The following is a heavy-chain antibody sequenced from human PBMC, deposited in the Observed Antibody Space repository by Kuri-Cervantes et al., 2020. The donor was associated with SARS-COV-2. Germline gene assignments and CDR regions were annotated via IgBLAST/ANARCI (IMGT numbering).Heavy chain of an antibody. CDR1: GFTFSSYA. CDR3: ARDSPLVGATWNYFDY. CDR2: ISSSGSTI. J-gene: IGHJ4*02. D-gene: IGHD1-26*01. V-gene: IGHV3-48*04. Sequence: GGSLRLSCAASGFTFSSYAMHRVRQAPGKGLEWVSYISSSGSTIYYADSVKGRFTISRDNAKNSLYLQMNSLRAEDTAVYYCARDSPLVGATWNYFDYWGQGTLVTVSS.